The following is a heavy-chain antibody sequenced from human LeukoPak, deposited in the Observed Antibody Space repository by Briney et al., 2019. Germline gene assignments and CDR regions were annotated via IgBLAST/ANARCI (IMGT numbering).Heavy chain of an antibody. CDR2: IHTSGDT. CDR3: ARDLWAQQEGDGFDI. CDR1: GLTGSHNY. D-gene: IGHD6-13*01. V-gene: IGHV3-53*01. J-gene: IGHJ3*02. Sequence: GGSLRLSCAASGLTGSHNYVSWVRQAPGKGLEWVSAIHTSGDTCYADSVKGRFTISRDTSKNTLYLEMNSLTAEDTALYYCARDLWAQQEGDGFDIWGQGTMVTVSS.